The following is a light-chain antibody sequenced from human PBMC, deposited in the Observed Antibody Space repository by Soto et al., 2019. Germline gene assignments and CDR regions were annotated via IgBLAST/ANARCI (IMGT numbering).Light chain of an antibody. CDR3: VLYMGSGIWV. Sequence: QAVVTQEPSFSVSPGRPFTLPVALGPGSFSTSYYPSGYQQTPGQAPRTLIYSTNTRSSGVPDRFSASILGNKAALTITGAQADDESDYYCVLYMGSGIWVFGGRTKLTVL. CDR1: PGSFSTSYY. J-gene: IGLJ3*02. V-gene: IGLV8-61*01. CDR2: STN.